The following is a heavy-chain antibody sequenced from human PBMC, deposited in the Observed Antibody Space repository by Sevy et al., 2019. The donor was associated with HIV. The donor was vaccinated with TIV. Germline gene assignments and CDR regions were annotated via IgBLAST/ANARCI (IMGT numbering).Heavy chain of an antibody. CDR2: IDTNTGNP. D-gene: IGHD6-13*01. CDR1: GYSFTSYV. V-gene: IGHV7-4-1*02. Sequence: ASVKVSCKASGYSFTSYVMNWVRQAPGQGLEWMGRIDTNTGNPTYAQAFTRRFVFSLDTSVSTAYLQISSLKAEDTAVYYCAGAHPATSFLVPRGFQHWGQGTLVTVSS. CDR3: AGAHPATSFLVPRGFQH. J-gene: IGHJ1*01.